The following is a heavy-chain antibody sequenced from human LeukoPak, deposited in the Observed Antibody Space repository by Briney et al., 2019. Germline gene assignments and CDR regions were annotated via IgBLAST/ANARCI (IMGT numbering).Heavy chain of an antibody. CDR3: AKDPTYYDFWSGYPEYLQH. CDR1: GFTFSSYA. Sequence: QPGGSLRLSCAASGFTFSSYAMSWVRQAPGKGLEWVSAISGSGGSTYYADSVKGRFTISRDNSKNTLYLQMNSLRAEDTAVYYCAKDPTYYDFWSGYPEYLQHWGQGTLVTVSS. J-gene: IGHJ1*01. V-gene: IGHV3-23*01. D-gene: IGHD3-3*01. CDR2: ISGSGGST.